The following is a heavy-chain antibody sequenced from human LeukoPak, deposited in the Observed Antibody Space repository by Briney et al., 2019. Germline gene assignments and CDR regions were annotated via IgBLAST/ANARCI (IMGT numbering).Heavy chain of an antibody. CDR1: GFTFSSYS. D-gene: IGHD2-2*01. CDR2: ISSSSSYI. Sequence: GGSLRLSCAASGFTFSSYSMNWVRQAPGKGLEWVSSISSSSSYIYYADSVKGRFTISRDNSKNTLYLQMGSLRAEDMAVYYCARLDCSSTSCYHYFDYWGQGTLVTVSS. CDR3: ARLDCSSTSCYHYFDY. V-gene: IGHV3-21*01. J-gene: IGHJ4*02.